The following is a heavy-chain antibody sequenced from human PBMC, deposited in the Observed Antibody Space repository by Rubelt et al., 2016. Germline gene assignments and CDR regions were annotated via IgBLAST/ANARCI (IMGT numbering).Heavy chain of an antibody. D-gene: IGHD2/OR15-2a*01. CDR1: GGSISSSSYY. V-gene: IGHV4-39*02. J-gene: IGHJ4*02. CDR2: IYYSGST. CDR3: ARDSGSRIFDY. Sequence: QLQLQESGPGLVKPSETLSLTCTVSGGSISSSSYYWGLIRQPPGKGLEWIGSIYYSGSTYYNPSLKSRVRISVDTSKNQFSLKLSSVTAADTAVYYGARDSGSRIFDYWGQGTLVTVSS.